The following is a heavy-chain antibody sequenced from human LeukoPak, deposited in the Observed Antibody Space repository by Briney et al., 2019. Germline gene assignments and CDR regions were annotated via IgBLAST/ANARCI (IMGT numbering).Heavy chain of an antibody. D-gene: IGHD2-21*01. J-gene: IGHJ3*02. CDR3: AKDGCRLQEFYDAFEN. CDR2: ISDSGGSI. Sequence: PRGSLRLSCAAPGFISRSIAMSWFRQAPGKGLEWVSGISDSGGSIFYGESVKGRFTVSRDNSKNTVYLQMNNLRAEDTAVYYCAKDGCRLQEFYDAFENWGQGTMVTVAS. V-gene: IGHV3-23*01. CDR1: GFISRSIA.